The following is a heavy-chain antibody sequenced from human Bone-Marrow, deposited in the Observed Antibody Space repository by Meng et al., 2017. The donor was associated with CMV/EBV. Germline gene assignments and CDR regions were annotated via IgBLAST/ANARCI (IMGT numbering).Heavy chain of an antibody. J-gene: IGHJ4*02. Sequence: GESLKISCAASGFTFSSYDMHWVRQATGKGLEWVSAIGTAGDTYYPGSVMGRFTISRDNAKNMLYLQMNSLRAEDTAVYYCARVYCSGGSCSLDYWGQGTLVTVSS. V-gene: IGHV3-13*01. CDR1: GFTFSSYD. D-gene: IGHD2-15*01. CDR2: IGTAGDT. CDR3: ARVYCSGGSCSLDY.